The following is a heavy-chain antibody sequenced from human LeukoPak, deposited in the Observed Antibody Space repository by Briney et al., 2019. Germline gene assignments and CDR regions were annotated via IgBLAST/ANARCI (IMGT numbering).Heavy chain of an antibody. CDR2: IYHSGST. Sequence: PSETLSLTCTVAGGSISSTNDYWGWIRQPPGKGLEWIGTIYHSGSTHSNPSLKSRVTISVDTSKNQFSLKLSSVTAADTAVYYCARHGGYVPYFDYWGQGALVTVSS. J-gene: IGHJ4*02. CDR3: ARHGGYVPYFDY. V-gene: IGHV4-39*01. CDR1: GGSISSTNDY. D-gene: IGHD5-12*01.